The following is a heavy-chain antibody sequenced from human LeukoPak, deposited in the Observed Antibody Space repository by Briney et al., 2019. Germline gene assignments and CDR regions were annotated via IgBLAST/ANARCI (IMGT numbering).Heavy chain of an antibody. Sequence: SETLSLTCTVSGGSISSYYWSWIRQPPGKGLEWIGYIYYSGSTNYNPSLKSRVTISVDTSKNQFSLKLSSVTAADTAVYYCARERIPRYFDLWGRGTLVTVYS. CDR2: IYYSGST. D-gene: IGHD2-21*01. V-gene: IGHV4-59*12. CDR1: GGSISSYY. CDR3: ARERIPRYFDL. J-gene: IGHJ2*01.